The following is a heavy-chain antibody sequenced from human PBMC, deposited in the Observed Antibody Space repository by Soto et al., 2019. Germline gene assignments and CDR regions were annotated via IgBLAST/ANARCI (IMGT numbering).Heavy chain of an antibody. D-gene: IGHD4-17*01. Sequence: QVQLVESGGGVVQPGRSLRLSCAASGFTFSSYGMHWVRQAPGKGLEWVAVISYDGSNKYYADSVKGRFTISRDNSKNTLYLQMNSLRAEDTAVYYCAKDGYGDYLDYWGQGTLVTVSS. CDR1: GFTFSSYG. V-gene: IGHV3-30*18. CDR2: ISYDGSNK. CDR3: AKDGYGDYLDY. J-gene: IGHJ4*02.